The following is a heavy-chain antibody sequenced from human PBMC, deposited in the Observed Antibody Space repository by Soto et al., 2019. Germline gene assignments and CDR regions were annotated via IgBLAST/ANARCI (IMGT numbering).Heavy chain of an antibody. CDR1: GGSISSYY. CDR3: ARAILYGDYDDAFDI. V-gene: IGHV4-4*07. J-gene: IGHJ3*02. D-gene: IGHD4-17*01. Sequence: QVQLQESGPGLVKPSETLSLTCTVSGGSISSYYWSWIRQPAGKGLEWIGRIYTSGSTNYNPSLKRRVTRSVDTSKNQFSLKLGSVTAADAAVYYCARAILYGDYDDAFDIGGQGTMVTVSS. CDR2: IYTSGST.